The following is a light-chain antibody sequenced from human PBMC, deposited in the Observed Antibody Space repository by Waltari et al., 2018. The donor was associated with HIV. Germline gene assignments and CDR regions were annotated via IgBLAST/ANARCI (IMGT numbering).Light chain of an antibody. CDR3: QAWDSSSVV. CDR1: KLKNKY. Sequence: SDELTQPPAVFVSPGQTASITCSGQKLKNKYVSWYQQKPGQSPMLVIYQHTRRPSGIPERFSGSSSGNTATLTIRATQAVDEGDYYCQAWDSSSVVFGGGTRVTVL. CDR2: QHT. J-gene: IGLJ3*02. V-gene: IGLV3-1*01.